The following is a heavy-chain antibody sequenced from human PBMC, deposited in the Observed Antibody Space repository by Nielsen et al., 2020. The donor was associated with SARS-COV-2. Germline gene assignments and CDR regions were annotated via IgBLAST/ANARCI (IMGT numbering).Heavy chain of an antibody. CDR1: GASISSSNW. D-gene: IGHD2-2*01. J-gene: IGHJ4*02. Sequence: GSLRPSCALSGASISSSNWWSWVRQPPGQGLEWIGEIYHSGSTNYNPSLKSRVTISVDKSKNQFSLKLSSVTAADTAVYYCARVVGCSSTSCYDFIDYWGQGTLVTVSS. CDR2: IYHSGST. V-gene: IGHV4-4*02. CDR3: ARVVGCSSTSCYDFIDY.